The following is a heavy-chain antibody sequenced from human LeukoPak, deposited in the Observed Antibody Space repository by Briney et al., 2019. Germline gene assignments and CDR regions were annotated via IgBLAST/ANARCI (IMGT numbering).Heavy chain of an antibody. CDR3: ARAYGSSGYYQLPIDY. Sequence: PGGSLRLSCAASGFTFSSYAMSWVRQAPGKGLEWVSGITGSGGTTHHVDSVKGRFTISRDNSKNTLFLQMNSLRVEDTALYYCARAYGSSGYYQLPIDYWGQGTLVTVSS. V-gene: IGHV3-23*01. J-gene: IGHJ4*02. CDR2: ITGSGGTT. CDR1: GFTFSSYA. D-gene: IGHD3-22*01.